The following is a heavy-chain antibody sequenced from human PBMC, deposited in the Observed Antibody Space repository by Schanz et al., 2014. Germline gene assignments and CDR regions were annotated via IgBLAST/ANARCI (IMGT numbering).Heavy chain of an antibody. Sequence: QVQLQESGPGLVKSSETLSLTCSVSGRSISSYYWSWIRRPPGKGLEWIGHIYDSGTTNYNPTLKSRVTISADTSKNQLSLKLTSVTAADTAVYYCASKARYPYGYDYWGQGTLVTVSS. CDR2: IYDSGTT. CDR1: GRSISSYY. D-gene: IGHD5-18*01. J-gene: IGHJ4*02. V-gene: IGHV4-59*01. CDR3: ASKARYPYGYDY.